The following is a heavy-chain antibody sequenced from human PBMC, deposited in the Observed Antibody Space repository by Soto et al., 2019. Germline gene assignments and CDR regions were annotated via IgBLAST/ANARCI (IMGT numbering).Heavy chain of an antibody. CDR2: INHSGST. CDR3: ARASGQKGSSWYYYYYGMDV. V-gene: IGHV4-34*01. D-gene: IGHD6-13*01. CDR1: GGSFSGYY. Sequence: PSETLSLTCAVYGGSFSGYYWSWIRQPPGKGLEWIGEINHSGSTNYNPSLKSRVTISVDTSKNQFSLKLSSVTAADTAVYYCARASGQKGSSWYYYYYGMDVWGQGTTVTVYS. J-gene: IGHJ6*02.